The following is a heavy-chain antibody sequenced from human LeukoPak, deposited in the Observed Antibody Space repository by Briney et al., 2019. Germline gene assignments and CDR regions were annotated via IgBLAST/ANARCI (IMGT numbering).Heavy chain of an antibody. V-gene: IGHV3-23*01. CDR2: ISASGGTT. D-gene: IGHD3-9*01. Sequence: GGSLRLSCAASGFTFSSYALSWVRQAPGKGLEWVSVISASGGTTYYADSVKGWFTISRDTSKDTVYLQMHSLRAEDTAVYYCAKGDVLPSYPTFDYWGQGTLVTVSS. CDR1: GFTFSSYA. J-gene: IGHJ4*02. CDR3: AKGDVLPSYPTFDY.